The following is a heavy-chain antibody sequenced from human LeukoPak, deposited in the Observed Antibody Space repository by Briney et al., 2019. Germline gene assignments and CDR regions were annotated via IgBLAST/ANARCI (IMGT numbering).Heavy chain of an antibody. V-gene: IGHV3-30-3*01. CDR1: GFTFSSYA. J-gene: IGHJ6*02. CDR3: ARGRGGRSAWSGSYYYGMDV. CDR2: ISYDGSNK. Sequence: GSSLRLSCAAPGFTFSSYAMHWVRQAPGKGLEWVAVISYDGSNKYYADSVKDRFTISRDNAEKMAYVQMNSLRAEDTAVYYCARGRGGRSAWSGSYYYGMDVWGQGTTVSVSS. D-gene: IGHD6-19*01.